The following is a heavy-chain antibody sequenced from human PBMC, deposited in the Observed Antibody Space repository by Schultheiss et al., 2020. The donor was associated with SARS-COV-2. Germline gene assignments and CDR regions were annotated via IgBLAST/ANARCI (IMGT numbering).Heavy chain of an antibody. V-gene: IGHV3-21*01. CDR1: GFTFSSYS. J-gene: IGHJ6*02. Sequence: GGSLRLSCAASGFTFSSYSMNWVRQAPGKGLEWVSSISSSSSYIYYADSVKGRFTVSRDNAKNSLYLQMNSLRAEDTAVYSCARDYKWLLSPYYYGMDVWGQGTTVTVSS. CDR3: ARDYKWLLSPYYYGMDV. D-gene: IGHD3-3*01. CDR2: ISSSSSYI.